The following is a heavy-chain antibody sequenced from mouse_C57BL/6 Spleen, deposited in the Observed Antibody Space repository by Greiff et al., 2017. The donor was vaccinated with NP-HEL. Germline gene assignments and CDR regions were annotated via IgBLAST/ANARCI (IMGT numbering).Heavy chain of an antibody. V-gene: IGHV1-80*01. CDR3: ARRDFYAMDY. CDR1: GYAFSSYW. Sequence: QVHVKQPGAELVKPGASVKISCKASGYAFSSYWMNWVKQRPGKGLEWIGQIYPGDGDTNYNGKFKGKATLTADKSSSTAYMQLSSLTSEDSAVYFCARRDFYAMDYWGQGTSVTVSS. J-gene: IGHJ4*01. CDR2: IYPGDGDT.